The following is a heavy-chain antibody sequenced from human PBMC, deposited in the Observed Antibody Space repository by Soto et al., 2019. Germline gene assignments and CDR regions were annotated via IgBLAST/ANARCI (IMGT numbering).Heavy chain of an antibody. J-gene: IGHJ4*02. Sequence: GESLKISCKGSGYSFTSYWIGWVRQMPGKGLEWMGIIYPGDSDTRYSPSFQGQVTISADKSISTAYLQWSSLKASDSAMYYCARQVPYPVLWFGETYFDYWGQGTLVTVSS. CDR3: ARQVPYPVLWFGETYFDY. CDR1: GYSFTSYW. V-gene: IGHV5-51*01. CDR2: IYPGDSDT. D-gene: IGHD3-10*01.